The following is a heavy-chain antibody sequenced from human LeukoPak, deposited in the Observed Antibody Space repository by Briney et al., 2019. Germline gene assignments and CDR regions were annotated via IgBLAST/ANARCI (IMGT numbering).Heavy chain of an antibody. CDR3: ARGYCSGGSCYHFDY. D-gene: IGHD2-15*01. CDR1: GGSFSGYY. Sequence: SETLSLTCAVYGGSFSGYYWSWIRQSPGKGLEWIGEINDSGNTNCNPSLKSRVTISVDTSKNQFSLKLSSVTAADTAVYYCARGYCSGGSCYHFDYWGQGTLVTVSS. CDR2: INDSGNT. J-gene: IGHJ4*02. V-gene: IGHV4-34*01.